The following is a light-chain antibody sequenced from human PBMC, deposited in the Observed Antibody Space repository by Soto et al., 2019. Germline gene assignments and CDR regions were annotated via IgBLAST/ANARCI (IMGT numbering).Light chain of an antibody. CDR3: QVWDRSSDQVV. Sequence: SYELTQPPSVSVAPGKTARISCGGKNIGSKSVHWYQQKPGQAPVLVIYYDSDRPSGIPERFSGSNSGNTATLTISRVEAGDEADYYCQVWDRSSDQVVLGGGTKLTVL. CDR1: NIGSKS. CDR2: YDS. J-gene: IGLJ2*01. V-gene: IGLV3-21*04.